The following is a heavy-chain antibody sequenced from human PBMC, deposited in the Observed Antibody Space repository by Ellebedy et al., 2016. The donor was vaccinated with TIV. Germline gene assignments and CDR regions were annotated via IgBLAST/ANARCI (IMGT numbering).Heavy chain of an antibody. J-gene: IGHJ1*01. CDR3: AGRGVAGTLQH. CDR1: GYTFTSYG. D-gene: IGHD6-19*01. V-gene: IGHV1-18*01. Sequence: AASVKVSCKASGYTFTSYGISWVRQAPGQGLEWMGWISAYNGNTNYAQKLQGRVTMTTDTSTSTAYMELRSLRSDGTAVYYCAGRGVAGTLQHWGQGTLVTVSS. CDR2: ISAYNGNT.